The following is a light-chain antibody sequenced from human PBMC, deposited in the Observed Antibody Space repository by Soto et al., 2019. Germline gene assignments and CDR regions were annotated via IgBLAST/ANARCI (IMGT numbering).Light chain of an antibody. CDR3: AAWDDSLNGFYV. V-gene: IGLV1-44*01. CDR1: SSNIGSNT. CDR2: SNN. J-gene: IGLJ1*01. Sequence: QSALTQPPSASGTPGQRVTISCSGSSSNIGSNTVNWYQQLPGTAPKLLIHSNNQRPSGVPDRFSGSKSGTSASLAISGLQSEDEADYYCAAWDDSLNGFYVFGTGTTVTVL.